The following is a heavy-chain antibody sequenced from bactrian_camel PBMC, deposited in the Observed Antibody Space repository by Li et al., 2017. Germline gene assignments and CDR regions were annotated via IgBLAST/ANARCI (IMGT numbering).Heavy chain of an antibody. CDR3: NGRFGTDDTLYDH. CDR2: IDWDGKDV. CDR1: GGFAIDEVS. Sequence: VQLVESGGGLVRPGGSLRLSCATSGGFAIDEVSVFWIRQAPGKGPEWVAGIDWDGKDVHYPDSMRGRFFISRDNSKRTLWLQMNNLKSEDTARYYCNGRFGTDDTLYDHWGQGTQVTVS. V-gene: IGHV3-1*01. D-gene: IGHD1*01. J-gene: IGHJ4*01.